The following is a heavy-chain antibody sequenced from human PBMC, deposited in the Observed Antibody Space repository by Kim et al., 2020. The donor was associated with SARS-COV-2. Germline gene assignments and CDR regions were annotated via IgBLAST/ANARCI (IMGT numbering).Heavy chain of an antibody. V-gene: IGHV4-39*01. D-gene: IGHD3-10*01. J-gene: IGHJ4*02. CDR1: GGSISSSSYY. CDR3: ARVRYGNYGFRLVVFASLAVFDY. CDR2: IYYSGST. Sequence: SETLSLTCTVSGGSISSSSYYWGWIRQPPGQGLEWIGSIYYSGSTYYNPSLKSRVTISVDTSKNQFSLKLSSVTAADTAVYFCARVRYGNYGFRLVVFASLAVFDYWGQGTLVTVSS.